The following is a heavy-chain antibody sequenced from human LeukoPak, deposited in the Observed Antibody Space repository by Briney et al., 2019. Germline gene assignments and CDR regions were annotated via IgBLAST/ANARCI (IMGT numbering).Heavy chain of an antibody. CDR3: ARADDSSGSHRPYYSYYYMDV. Sequence: SVKVSCKASGGTFSSYAISWVRQAPGQRLEWMGGIIPIFGTANYAQKFQGRVAITADKSTSTAYMELSSLRSEDTAVYYCARADDSSGSHRPYYSYYYMDVWGKGTTVTVSS. D-gene: IGHD3-22*01. CDR1: GGTFSSYA. CDR2: IIPIFGTA. V-gene: IGHV1-69*06. J-gene: IGHJ6*03.